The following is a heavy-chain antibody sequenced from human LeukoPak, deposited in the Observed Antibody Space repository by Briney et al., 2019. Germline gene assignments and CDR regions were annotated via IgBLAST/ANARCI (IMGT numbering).Heavy chain of an antibody. Sequence: GGSLRLPCAASRFTFRSYSMNWVRQTPGKELEWVSSISPSSAYIYYADSVKGRFTISRDDANNSLYLQMKSLRDEDTAMYYCARDSGGPGSFTLWGQGTLVTVSS. J-gene: IGHJ4*02. CDR2: ISPSSAYI. CDR1: RFTFRSYS. D-gene: IGHD1-26*01. CDR3: ARDSGGPGSFTL. V-gene: IGHV3-21*01.